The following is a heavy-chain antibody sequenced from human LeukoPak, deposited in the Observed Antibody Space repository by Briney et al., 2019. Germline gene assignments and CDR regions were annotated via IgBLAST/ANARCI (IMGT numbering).Heavy chain of an antibody. D-gene: IGHD3-3*01. J-gene: IGHJ4*02. CDR2: ISGSGGST. CDR3: ANRPSPYNDFWSGYNFDY. Sequence: GSLRLSCAASGFTFSSYAMSWVRQAPGKGLEWVSAISGSGGSTYYADSVKGRFTISRDNSKNTLYLQMNSLRAEDTAVYYCANRPSPYNDFWSGYNFDYWGQGTLVTVSS. CDR1: GFTFSSYA. V-gene: IGHV3-23*01.